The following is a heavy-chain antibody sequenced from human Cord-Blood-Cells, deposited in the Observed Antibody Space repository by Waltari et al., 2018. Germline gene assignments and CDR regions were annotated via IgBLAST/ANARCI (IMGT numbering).Heavy chain of an antibody. D-gene: IGHD2-15*01. CDR1: GYTFTSYG. CDR3: ARDRHCSGGSCYSAWFDP. J-gene: IGHJ5*02. V-gene: IGHV1-18*01. Sequence: QVQLVQSGAEVKKPVASLTVSCKASGYTFTSYGISRVRLAPGPRLEWMGWISAYNGNTNYAQKLQGRVIMTTDTSTSTAYMELRSLRSDDTAVYYCARDRHCSGGSCYSAWFDPWGQGTLVTVSS. CDR2: ISAYNGNT.